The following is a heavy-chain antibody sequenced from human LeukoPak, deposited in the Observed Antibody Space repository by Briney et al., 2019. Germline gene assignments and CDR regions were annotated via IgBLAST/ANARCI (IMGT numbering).Heavy chain of an antibody. Sequence: PGGSLRLSCAASGFTFSSYSMNWVRQAPGKGLEWVSCISSGSSTIYYADSVKGRFTISRDNAKNSLYLQMNSLRAEDTAVYYCARGIFGYYGSGPDYWGQGTLVTVSS. CDR3: ARGIFGYYGSGPDY. J-gene: IGHJ4*02. V-gene: IGHV3-48*01. CDR2: ISSGSSTI. CDR1: GFTFSSYS. D-gene: IGHD3-10*01.